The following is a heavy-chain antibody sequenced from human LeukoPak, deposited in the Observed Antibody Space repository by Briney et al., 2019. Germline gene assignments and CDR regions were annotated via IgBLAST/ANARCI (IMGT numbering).Heavy chain of an antibody. CDR2: ISAYNGNT. J-gene: IGHJ4*02. D-gene: IGHD3-22*01. Sequence: ASVKVSCKASGYTFTSYGISWVRQAPGQGLEWMGWISAYNGNTNYAQKFQGRVTMTRDTSISTAYMELSRLRSDDTAVYYCARDSSDYYDSSGYCDYWGQGTLVTVSS. CDR3: ARDSSDYYDSSGYCDY. CDR1: GYTFTSYG. V-gene: IGHV1-18*01.